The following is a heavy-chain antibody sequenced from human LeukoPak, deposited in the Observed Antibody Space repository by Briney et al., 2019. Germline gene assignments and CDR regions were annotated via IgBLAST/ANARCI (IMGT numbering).Heavy chain of an antibody. D-gene: IGHD6-19*01. CDR2: INWNGGST. CDR1: GFTFDDYG. V-gene: IGHV3-20*04. Sequence: GGSLRLSCAAPGFTFDDYGMCWVRQAPGKGLEWVSGINWNGGSTGYADSVKGRFTISRDNAKNSLYLQMNSLRAEDTALYYCARFSTAGYFDYWGQGTLVTASS. CDR3: ARFSTAGYFDY. J-gene: IGHJ4*02.